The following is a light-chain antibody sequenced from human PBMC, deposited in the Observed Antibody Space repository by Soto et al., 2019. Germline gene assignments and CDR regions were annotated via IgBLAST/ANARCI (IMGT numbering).Light chain of an antibody. CDR2: AAS. J-gene: IGKJ1*01. CDR3: LLDFRYFWA. Sequence: AIQLTQSPSSLYASVGDRVTITCRASQAIRTALGWYQQKPGKVPKLLIYAASILQSGVPSRFSGSGSGTDFNLTISSLQPEDFATYYCLLDFRYFWAFGQGTKVEIK. CDR1: QAIRTA. V-gene: IGKV1-6*01.